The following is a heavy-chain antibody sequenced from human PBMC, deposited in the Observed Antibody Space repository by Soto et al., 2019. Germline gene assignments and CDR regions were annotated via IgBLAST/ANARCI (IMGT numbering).Heavy chain of an antibody. J-gene: IGHJ4*02. Sequence: SETLSLTCTVSGGSVSNSNYYWGWIRQSPGKGLEWIGSVYYRGRSYSKSSVKSRVTISVDASKNQFSLNLNSVTASDTAVYYCVSQRTSVLTQAYFDYWGPGALVTVSS. CDR2: VYYRGRS. CDR3: VSQRTSVLTQAYFDY. D-gene: IGHD2-8*01. CDR1: GGSVSNSNYY. V-gene: IGHV4-39*01.